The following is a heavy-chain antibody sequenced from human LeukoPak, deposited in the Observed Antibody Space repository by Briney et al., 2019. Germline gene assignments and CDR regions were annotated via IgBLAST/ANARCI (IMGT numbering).Heavy chain of an antibody. Sequence: SVKVSCKASGGTFSSYAISWVRQAPGQGLEWMGRIIPILGIANYAQKFQGRVTITADKSTSTAYMELSSLRSEDTAVYYCARDSGGGILIYSGYGVQSLDYWGQGTLVTVSS. CDR3: ARDSGGGILIYSGYGVQSLDY. V-gene: IGHV1-69*04. CDR2: IIPILGIA. J-gene: IGHJ4*02. CDR1: GGTFSSYA. D-gene: IGHD5-12*01.